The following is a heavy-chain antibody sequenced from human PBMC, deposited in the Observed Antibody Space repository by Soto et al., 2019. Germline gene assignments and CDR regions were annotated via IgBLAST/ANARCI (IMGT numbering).Heavy chain of an antibody. CDR3: ARHSGYDYVFDY. CDR1: GYTFTGYY. D-gene: IGHD5-12*01. J-gene: IGHJ4*02. CDR2: INPNNGDT. Sequence: GASVKVSFKASGYTFTGYYIHWVRQAPGQGLEWMGWINPNNGDTNYAQKFQGRVSMTRDTSTSTAYMELSSLRFDDTAVYYCARHSGYDYVFDYWGQGTLVTVSS. V-gene: IGHV1-2*02.